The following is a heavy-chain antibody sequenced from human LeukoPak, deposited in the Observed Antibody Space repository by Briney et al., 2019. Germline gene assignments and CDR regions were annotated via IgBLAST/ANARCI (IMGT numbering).Heavy chain of an antibody. Sequence: GASVKASCKASGGTSSSYAISWVRQAPGQGLEWMGGIIPIFGTANYAQKFQGRVTITADESTSTAYMELSSLRAEDTAVYYCARDPPRDYGDPEGNDAFDIWGQGTMVTVSS. D-gene: IGHD4-17*01. J-gene: IGHJ3*02. CDR2: IIPIFGTA. CDR1: GGTSSSYA. CDR3: ARDPPRDYGDPEGNDAFDI. V-gene: IGHV1-69*13.